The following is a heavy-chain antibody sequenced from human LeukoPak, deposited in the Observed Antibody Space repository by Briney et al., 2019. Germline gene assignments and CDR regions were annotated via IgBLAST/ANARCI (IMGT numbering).Heavy chain of an antibody. V-gene: IGHV4-59*12. D-gene: IGHD2-2*01. J-gene: IGHJ4*02. CDR2: IYYSGST. CDR1: GGSISSYY. Sequence: SETLSLTCTVSGGSISSYYWSWIRQPPGKGLEWIGYIYYSGSTNYNPSLKSRVTISVDTSKNQFSLKLSSVTAADTAVYYCAREGGRYCSSTSCLDYWGQGTLVTVSS. CDR3: AREGGRYCSSTSCLDY.